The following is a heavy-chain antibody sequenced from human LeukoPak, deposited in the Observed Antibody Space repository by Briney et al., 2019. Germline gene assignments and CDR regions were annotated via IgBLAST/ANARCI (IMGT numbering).Heavy chain of an antibody. Sequence: GGSLRLSCAASGFTFSSYSMNWVRQAPGKGLEWVSYISSSSSTIYYADSVKGRFTISRDNAKNSLYLQMNSLRAEDTAVYYCARVGYDFWSGYLPDYWGQGTLVTVSS. CDR3: ARVGYDFWSGYLPDY. CDR2: ISSSSSTI. V-gene: IGHV3-48*01. CDR1: GFTFSSYS. D-gene: IGHD3-3*01. J-gene: IGHJ4*02.